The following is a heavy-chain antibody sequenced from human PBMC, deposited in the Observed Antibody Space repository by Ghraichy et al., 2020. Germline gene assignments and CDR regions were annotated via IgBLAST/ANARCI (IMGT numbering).Heavy chain of an antibody. J-gene: IGHJ4*02. V-gene: IGHV3-15*01. CDR1: GFTFSNAW. CDR2: KSKADGGTT. D-gene: IGHD2-15*01. CDR3: TADYPGESVVVDY. Sequence: GESLNISCAVSGFTFSNAWMNWVRQAPGKGLEWVGRKSKADGGTTDYAAPVKGRFTISRDDSKNTLSLQMNSLKTEDTAVYYCTADYPGESVVVDYWGQGTLVTVTS.